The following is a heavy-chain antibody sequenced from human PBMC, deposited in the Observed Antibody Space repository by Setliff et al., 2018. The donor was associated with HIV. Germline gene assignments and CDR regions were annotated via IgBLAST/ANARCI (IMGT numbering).Heavy chain of an antibody. CDR1: GGSMSSSGPGYY. V-gene: IGHV4-39*01. J-gene: IGHJ6*03. Sequence: PSETLSLTCTVSGGSMSSSGPGYYWGWVRQTPGGGLEWIGSVYYRGRTYYNPSLKSRVTISVDTSKNQLSLSLTSMAAADTAMYYCARSLAYCSGGGCSSGNYYYMDVWGKGTTVTVSS. CDR2: VYYRGRT. CDR3: ARSLAYCSGGGCSSGNYYYMDV. D-gene: IGHD2-15*01.